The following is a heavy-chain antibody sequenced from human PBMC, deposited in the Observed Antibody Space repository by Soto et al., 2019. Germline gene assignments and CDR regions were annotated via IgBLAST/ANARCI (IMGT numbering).Heavy chain of an antibody. CDR2: IDPSDSYT. V-gene: IGHV5-10-1*01. CDR3: ARSQPIAAAGYYHYYGLDV. CDR1: GYTFTNYW. D-gene: IGHD6-13*01. Sequence: SLKISCKGSGYTFTNYWISWVRQMPGKGLEWMGRIDPSDSYTKYSPSFQGHVTMSGDKSITTAYLQWSSLKASDTAIYYCARSQPIAAAGYYHYYGLDVWGQGTTVTVSS. J-gene: IGHJ6*02.